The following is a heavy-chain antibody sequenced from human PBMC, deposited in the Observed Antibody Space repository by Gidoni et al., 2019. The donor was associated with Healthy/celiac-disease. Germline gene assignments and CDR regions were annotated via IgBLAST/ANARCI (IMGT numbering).Heavy chain of an antibody. Sequence: EVQLVESGGGVVRPGGSLRLSCAASGFTFDDDGMSWVRQAPGKGLGWVSGINWNGGSTGYADSVKGRFTISRDNAKNSLYLQMNSLRAEDTALYYCARDFLKAAAGIGWWFDPWGQGTLVTVSS. CDR2: INWNGGST. V-gene: IGHV3-20*04. CDR1: GFTFDDDG. D-gene: IGHD6-13*01. J-gene: IGHJ5*02. CDR3: ARDFLKAAAGIGWWFDP.